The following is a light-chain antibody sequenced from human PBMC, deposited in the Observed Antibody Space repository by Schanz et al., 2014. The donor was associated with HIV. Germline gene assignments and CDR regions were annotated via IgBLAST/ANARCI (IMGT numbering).Light chain of an antibody. J-gene: IGLJ3*02. Sequence: QSALTQPPSASGSPGQSVTISCTGTSSDVGGYRHVSWYQQHPGKAPKLMIYEVIKRPSGVPDRFSGSKSGSTASLTVSGLQPEDEADYYCSSFAGSNIPWVFGGGTKLTVL. CDR2: EVI. CDR1: SSDVGGYRH. CDR3: SSFAGSNIPWV. V-gene: IGLV2-8*01.